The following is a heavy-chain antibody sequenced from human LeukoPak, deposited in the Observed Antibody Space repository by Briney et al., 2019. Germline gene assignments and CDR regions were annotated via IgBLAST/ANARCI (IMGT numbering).Heavy chain of an antibody. V-gene: IGHV1-2*02. CDR1: GYTFTVYY. D-gene: IGHD4-17*01. Sequence: GASVKVSFKASGYTFTVYYMHWVRQAPGQGLEWMGWINPNSGGTNYAQKFQGRVTMTRDTSISTAYMELSRLRSDDTAVYYCAKTTVTTRVSWYFDLWGRGTLVSVSS. J-gene: IGHJ2*01. CDR3: AKTTVTTRVSWYFDL. CDR2: INPNSGGT.